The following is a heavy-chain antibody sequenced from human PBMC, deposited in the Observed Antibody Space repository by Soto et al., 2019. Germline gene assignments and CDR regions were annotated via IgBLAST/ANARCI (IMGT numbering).Heavy chain of an antibody. D-gene: IGHD3-16*02. J-gene: IGHJ4*02. Sequence: ASVKVSCKASGYTFTSYDINWVRQATGQGLEWMVKVNPTGGSPTFGQKFQGRVTVTTDTSTSTVYMELSSLRSDDTAVYYCSRDLSPYWGQGTLVTVSS. CDR2: VNPTGGSP. CDR1: GYTFTSYD. V-gene: IGHV1-46*03. CDR3: SRDLSPY.